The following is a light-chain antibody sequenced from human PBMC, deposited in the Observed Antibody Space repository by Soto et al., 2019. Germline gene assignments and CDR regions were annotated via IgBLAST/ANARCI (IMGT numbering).Light chain of an antibody. V-gene: IGKV3D-15*01. CDR2: GAS. CDR1: QSVTSRY. CDR3: QQYDYWPRT. Sequence: EIVLTHSPGTLSLSPWEIATLSCRASQSVTSRYLAWYQQKPGQAPRLLIFGASIRDTGIPARFSGSGSGTEFSLTISSLQSEDFAVYYCQQYDYWPRTFGQGTKVDIK. J-gene: IGKJ1*01.